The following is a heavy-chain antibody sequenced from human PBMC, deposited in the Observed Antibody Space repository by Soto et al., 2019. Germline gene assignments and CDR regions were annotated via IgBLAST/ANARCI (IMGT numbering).Heavy chain of an antibody. J-gene: IGHJ4*02. V-gene: IGHV3-30*04. CDR2: ISHDGRQT. D-gene: IGHD2-21*01. CDR3: AGDGVPTSTSRYYFFLF. Sequence: GGSLRLSCAASEVPFSDYSMHWVRQAPGKRPEWVAFISHDGRQTFYSDSVKGRFTISRDNSRNMVFLHMSSVTVEDTAIYYCAGDGVPTSTSRYYFFLFWGQGTLVTVSS. CDR1: EVPFSDYS.